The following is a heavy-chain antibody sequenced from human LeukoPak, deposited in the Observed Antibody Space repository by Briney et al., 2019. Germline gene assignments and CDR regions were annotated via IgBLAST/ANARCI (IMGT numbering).Heavy chain of an antibody. J-gene: IGHJ4*02. CDR1: GFTFKNAW. CDR2: ISGSGGST. Sequence: PGGSLRLSCAASGFTFKNAWMNWVRQAPGKGLEWVSAISGSGGSTYYADSVKGRFTISRDNSKNTLYLQMNSLRAEDTAVYYCAKDGDSSGYYGAFDYWGQGTLVTVSS. D-gene: IGHD3-22*01. CDR3: AKDGDSSGYYGAFDY. V-gene: IGHV3-23*01.